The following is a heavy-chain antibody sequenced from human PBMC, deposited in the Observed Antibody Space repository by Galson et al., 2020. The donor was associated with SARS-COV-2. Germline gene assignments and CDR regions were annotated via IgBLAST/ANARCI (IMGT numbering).Heavy chain of an antibody. CDR1: GFTFSSYA. CDR3: ARELSDSSGWYGASYYYYGMDV. Sequence: GGSLRLSCAASGFTFSSYAMHWVRQAPGKGLEWVAVISYDGSNKYYADSVKGRFTISRDNSKNTLYLQMNSLRAEDTAVYYCARELSDSSGWYGASYYYYGMDVWGQGTTVTVSS. J-gene: IGHJ6*02. CDR2: ISYDGSNK. V-gene: IGHV3-30-3*01. D-gene: IGHD6-19*01.